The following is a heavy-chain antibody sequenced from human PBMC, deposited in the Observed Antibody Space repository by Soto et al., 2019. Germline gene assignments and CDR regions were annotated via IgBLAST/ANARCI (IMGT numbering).Heavy chain of an antibody. V-gene: IGHV1-18*01. J-gene: IGHJ6*02. CDR1: GYTFTSYG. Sequence: ASVKVSCKASGYTFTSYGISWVRQAPGQGLEWMGWISAYNGNTNYAQKLQGRVTMTTDTSTSTAYMELSSLRSEDTAVYYCARIAVAGTGIYYYYGMDVWGQGTTVTVSS. D-gene: IGHD6-19*01. CDR3: ARIAVAGTGIYYYYGMDV. CDR2: ISAYNGNT.